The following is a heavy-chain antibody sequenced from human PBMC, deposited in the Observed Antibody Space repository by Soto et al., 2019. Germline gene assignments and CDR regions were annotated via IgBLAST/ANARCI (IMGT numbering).Heavy chain of an antibody. D-gene: IGHD3-10*01. CDR3: ARGRIIMVRGVMVSWFDL. Sequence: SETLSLTCAVSGGSISSGGYSWSWIRQPPGKGLEWIGYIYHSGSTYYNPSLKSRVTISVDTSKNQFSLKLSSVTAADTAVYYCARGRIIMVRGVMVSWFDLWGQGTLVTVSS. J-gene: IGHJ5*02. CDR1: GGSISSGGYS. V-gene: IGHV4-30-2*01. CDR2: IYHSGST.